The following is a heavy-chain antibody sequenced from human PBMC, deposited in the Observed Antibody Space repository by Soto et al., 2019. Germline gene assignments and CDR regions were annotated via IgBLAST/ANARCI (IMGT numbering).Heavy chain of an antibody. D-gene: IGHD1-26*01. V-gene: IGHV4-59*01. J-gene: IGHJ3*02. Sequence: SETLSLTCTVSGGSISSYYWSWIRQPPGKGLEWIGYIYYSGSTNYNPSLKSRVTISVDTSKNQFSLKLSSVTAADTAVYYCASFSPGGALDAFDIWGQGTMVTVSS. CDR1: GGSISSYY. CDR3: ASFSPGGALDAFDI. CDR2: IYYSGST.